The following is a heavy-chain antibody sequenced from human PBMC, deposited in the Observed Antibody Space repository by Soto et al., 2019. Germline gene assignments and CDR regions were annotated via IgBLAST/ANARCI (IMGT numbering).Heavy chain of an antibody. CDR2: INPSGGST. Sequence: PSVKVSCKASGYTFTSYYMHWVRQAPGQGLEWMGIINPSGGSTSYAQKFQGRVTMTRDTSTSTVYMELSSLRSEDTAVYYCARDLSGWYYFDYWGQGTLVTVSS. CDR1: GYTFTSYY. V-gene: IGHV1-46*01. D-gene: IGHD6-19*01. CDR3: ARDLSGWYYFDY. J-gene: IGHJ4*02.